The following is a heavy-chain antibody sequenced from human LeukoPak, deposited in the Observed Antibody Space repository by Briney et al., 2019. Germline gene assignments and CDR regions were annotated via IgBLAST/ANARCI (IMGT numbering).Heavy chain of an antibody. CDR1: GGSISSYY. V-gene: IGHV4-4*07. J-gene: IGHJ3*02. CDR2: IYTSGST. D-gene: IGHD2-21*01. Sequence: SETLSLTCTVPGGSISSYYWSWIRQPAGKGLEWIGRIYTSGSTNYNPSLKSRVTMSVDTSKNQFSLKLSSVTAADTAVYYCASLVHYCGGDCYSDAFDIWGQGTMVTVSS. CDR3: ASLVHYCGGDCYSDAFDI.